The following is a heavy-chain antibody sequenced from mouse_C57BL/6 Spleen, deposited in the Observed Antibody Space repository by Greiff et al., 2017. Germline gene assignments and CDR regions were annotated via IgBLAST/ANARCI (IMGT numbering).Heavy chain of an antibody. CDR1: GFNIKDYY. V-gene: IGHV14-1*01. CDR2: IDPEDGDT. D-gene: IGHD3-2*02. Sequence: EVQLQQSGAELVRPGASVKLSCTASGFNIKDYYMHWVKQRPEQGLEWIGRIDPEDGDTEYAPKFQGKATMTADTSSNTAYLQLSSLTSEDTAVYYCTTTSSGYYYAMDYWGQGTSVTVSS. CDR3: TTTSSGYYYAMDY. J-gene: IGHJ4*01.